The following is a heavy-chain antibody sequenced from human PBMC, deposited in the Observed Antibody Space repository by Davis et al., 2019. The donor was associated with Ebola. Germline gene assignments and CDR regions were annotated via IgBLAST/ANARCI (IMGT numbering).Heavy chain of an antibody. D-gene: IGHD3-22*01. CDR3: ARDSSGWNWFDP. V-gene: IGHV1-69*04. Sequence: SVKVSCKASGGTFSSSAFSWVRQAPGQGLEWMGRIIPGLPKPSYAQKFQGRVTFTADKSASTAYMELSSLRSEDTAVYYCARDSSGWNWFDPWGQGTLVTVSS. J-gene: IGHJ5*02. CDR1: GGTFSSSA. CDR2: IIPGLPKP.